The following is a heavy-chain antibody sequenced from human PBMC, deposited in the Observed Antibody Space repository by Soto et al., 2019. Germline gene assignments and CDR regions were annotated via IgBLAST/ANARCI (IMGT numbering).Heavy chain of an antibody. Sequence: GGSLRLSCASAGFTFSSFWMTWVRQAPGKGLEWVANIKQDGSEKYYVDSVKGRFTISRDTARNSLFLALNSLRSEDTAVYSCVRDRSGSYLEGFDYWGQGTLVTVSS. J-gene: IGHJ4*02. CDR3: VRDRSGSYLEGFDY. D-gene: IGHD1-26*01. V-gene: IGHV3-7*01. CDR2: IKQDGSEK. CDR1: GFTFSSFW.